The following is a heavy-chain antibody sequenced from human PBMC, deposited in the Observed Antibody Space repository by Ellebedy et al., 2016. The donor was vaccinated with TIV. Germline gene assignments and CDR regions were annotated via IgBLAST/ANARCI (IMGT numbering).Heavy chain of an antibody. J-gene: IGHJ4*02. Sequence: AASVKVSCKASGYTFTGYYMHWVRQAIGQGLEWMGRINPNSGGTNYAQKFQGWVTMTRDTSISTAYMELSRLRSDDTAVYYCARGSKTGYYFDYWGQGTLVTVSS. CDR2: INPNSGGT. V-gene: IGHV1-2*04. CDR3: ARGSKTGYYFDY. CDR1: GYTFTGYY. D-gene: IGHD3-9*01.